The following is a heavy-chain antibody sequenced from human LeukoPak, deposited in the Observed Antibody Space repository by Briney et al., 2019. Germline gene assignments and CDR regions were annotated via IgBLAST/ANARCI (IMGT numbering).Heavy chain of an antibody. V-gene: IGHV3-11*04. J-gene: IGHJ6*03. CDR2: ISSSGSTI. D-gene: IGHD3-3*01. CDR3: ARDRGYDFWSGYLYYYYYYMDV. CDR1: GFTFSDYY. Sequence: GGSLRLSCAASGFTFSDYYMSWIRQAPGKGLEWVSYISSSGSTIYYADSVKGRLTISRDNAKNSLYLQMNSLRAEDTAVYYCARDRGYDFWSGYLYYYYYYMDVWGKGTTVTVSS.